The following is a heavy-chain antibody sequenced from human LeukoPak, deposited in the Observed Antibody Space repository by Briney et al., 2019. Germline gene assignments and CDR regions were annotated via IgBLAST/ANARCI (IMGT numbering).Heavy chain of an antibody. D-gene: IGHD4-17*01. CDR1: GFTFREFA. CDR3: ARGDYVLSFDY. V-gene: IGHV4-59*01. CDR2: IYNSGST. Sequence: GSLRLSCTSSGFTFREFAVSWFRQAPGKGLEWIGYIYNSGSTNYNPSLKSRVTISVDTSKNHFSLKLSSVTAADTAVYYCARGDYVLSFDYWGQGTLVTVSS. J-gene: IGHJ4*02.